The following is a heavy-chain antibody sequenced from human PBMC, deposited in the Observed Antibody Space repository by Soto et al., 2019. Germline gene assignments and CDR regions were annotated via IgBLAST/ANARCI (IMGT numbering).Heavy chain of an antibody. V-gene: IGHV3-33*01. Sequence: QVQLVESGGGVVQPGRSLRLSCAASGFTFSSYGMHWVRQAPGKGLEWVAVIWSDGSNKYYADSVKGRFTISRDNSKNTLSLQMNSMRAEDTAVYYCARDGGKYNYGQIDYWGQGTLVTVSS. CDR2: IWSDGSNK. D-gene: IGHD5-18*01. CDR1: GFTFSSYG. J-gene: IGHJ4*02. CDR3: ARDGGKYNYGQIDY.